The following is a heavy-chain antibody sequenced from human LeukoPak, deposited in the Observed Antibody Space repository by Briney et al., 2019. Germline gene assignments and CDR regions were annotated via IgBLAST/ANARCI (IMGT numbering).Heavy chain of an antibody. V-gene: IGHV3-11*01. J-gene: IGHJ5*02. CDR3: ARVQKGIAAAGTGGGWFEP. Sequence: GGSLRLSCAASGFTFSDYYMSWIRQAPGKGLEWISYISSGGSTIYYADSVRGRFTISRDNAKKSLYLQMNSLRAEDTAVYYCARVQKGIAAAGTGGGWFEPWGQGTLVTVS. D-gene: IGHD6-13*01. CDR1: GFTFSDYY. CDR2: ISSGGSTI.